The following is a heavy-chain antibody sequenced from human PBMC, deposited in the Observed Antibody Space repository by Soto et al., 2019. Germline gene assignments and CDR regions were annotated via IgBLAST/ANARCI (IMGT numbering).Heavy chain of an antibody. J-gene: IGHJ4*02. V-gene: IGHV1-18*01. Sequence: QIQLVQSGTEVREPGASLKVSCQASGSTFTSYGIIWVRQAPGQGLGLMGGIIGYKNNKNYAQKYQARVTMTTDTSTRAAYMELRSLRSDATAVYFCTRVGSIAPAEGEYWGQGTLVNVSS. CDR2: IIGYKNNK. D-gene: IGHD6-13*01. CDR3: TRVGSIAPAEGEY. CDR1: GSTFTSYG.